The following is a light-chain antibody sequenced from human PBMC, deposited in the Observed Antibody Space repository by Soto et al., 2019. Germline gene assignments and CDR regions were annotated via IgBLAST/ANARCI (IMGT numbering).Light chain of an antibody. V-gene: IGKV1-8*01. J-gene: IGKJ1*01. Sequence: AIRMTQSPSSLSASTGDRVTISCRASQGISSYLAWYQQKPGKAPKLLIYAASTLQSGVPSRFSGSGSGTDFTLTISCLQSEDFATYCCQQYYSYTRTFGKGTKV. CDR2: AAS. CDR1: QGISSY. CDR3: QQYYSYTRT.